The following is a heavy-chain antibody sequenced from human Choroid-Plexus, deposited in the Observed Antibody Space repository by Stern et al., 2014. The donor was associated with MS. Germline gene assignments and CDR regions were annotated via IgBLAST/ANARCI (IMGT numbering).Heavy chain of an antibody. CDR2: INPNTGGP. Sequence: QVQLVQSGAEVKKLGASVKVSCKTSGYIFTGYYIHWGRQAPGQGLEWMAWINPNTGGPKYAQKFQGRVTMSRDTSISTAYVELSSLTSDDTAVYYCARDQRGITIFGVVTDYYYLGMDVWGQGTTVTVSS. CDR1: GYIFTGYY. CDR3: ARDQRGITIFGVVTDYYYLGMDV. J-gene: IGHJ6*02. D-gene: IGHD3-3*01. V-gene: IGHV1-2*02.